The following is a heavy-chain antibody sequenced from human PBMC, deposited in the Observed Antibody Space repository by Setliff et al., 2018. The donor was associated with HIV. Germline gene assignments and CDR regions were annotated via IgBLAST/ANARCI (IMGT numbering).Heavy chain of an antibody. D-gene: IGHD3-22*01. CDR2: INSNSGGT. J-gene: IGHJ3*02. V-gene: IGHV1-2*02. Sequence: ASVKVSCKASGYTFTGYYINWMRQAPGQGLEWMGWINSNSGGTNYAQRFQGRVTVTRDTSTSTAYMELSRLRSDDTAVYYCARVNPFLYYYDTSGHSGAFDIWGQGTVVTVSS. CDR3: ARVNPFLYYYDTSGHSGAFDI. CDR1: GYTFTGYY.